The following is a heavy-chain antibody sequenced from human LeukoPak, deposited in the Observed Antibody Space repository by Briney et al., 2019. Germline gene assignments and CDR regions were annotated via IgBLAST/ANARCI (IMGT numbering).Heavy chain of an antibody. CDR1: GYTFTNYW. CDR3: ARALWFGQLYTYYYYYSMDV. CDR2: IYPGDSNT. V-gene: IGHV5-51*01. J-gene: IGHJ6*02. Sequence: GESLKISCKASGYTFTNYWIGWVRQMPGKGLEWMGIIYPGDSNTKYSPSFQGQVTISADKSTSTAYLQWSSLKASDTAMYYCARALWFGQLYTYYYYYSMDVWGQGTTVTVSS. D-gene: IGHD3-10*01.